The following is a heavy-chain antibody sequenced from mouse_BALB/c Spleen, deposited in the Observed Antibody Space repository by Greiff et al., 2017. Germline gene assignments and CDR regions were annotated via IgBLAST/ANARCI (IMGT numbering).Heavy chain of an antibody. Sequence: EVKLVESGGGLVQPGGSMKLSCVASGFTFSSYWMSWVRQSPEKGLEWVAEIRLKYDNYATHYAESVKGKFTISRDDSKSRLYLQMNSLRAEDTGIYYSTASGSLFDYRGQGTTRTVPS. V-gene: IGHV6-3*01. J-gene: IGHJ2*01. CDR3: TASGSLFDY. CDR2: IRLKYDNYAT. CDR1: GFTFSSYW. D-gene: IGHD6-1*01.